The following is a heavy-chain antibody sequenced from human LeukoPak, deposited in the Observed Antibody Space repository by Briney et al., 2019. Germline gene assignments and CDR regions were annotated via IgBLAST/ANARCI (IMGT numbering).Heavy chain of an antibody. Sequence: SVKVSCKASGGTFSSYAISWVRQAPGQGLEWMGGIIPIFGTANYAQKFQGRVTITADESTNTAYMELSSLRSEDTAVYYCARDRHANYDYVWGSYRTYTVTPLGYWGQGTLVTVSS. CDR1: GGTFSSYA. CDR2: IIPIFGTA. J-gene: IGHJ4*02. V-gene: IGHV1-69*13. D-gene: IGHD3-16*02. CDR3: ARDRHANYDYVWGSYRTYTVTPLGY.